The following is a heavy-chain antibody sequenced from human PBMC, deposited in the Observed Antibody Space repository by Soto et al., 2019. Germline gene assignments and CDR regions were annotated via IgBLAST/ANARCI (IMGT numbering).Heavy chain of an antibody. V-gene: IGHV4-31*03. CDR1: GGSISSGGYF. CDR3: ARDLGTFVFDY. D-gene: IGHD3-10*01. CDR2: IVYSGST. J-gene: IGHJ4*02. Sequence: QVQLQESGPGLVKPSQTLSLTCTVSGGSISSGGYFWHWIRQHPGKGLEWIGYIVYSGSTLYNLSLKSRVAISVDTSKNQFSLKLTSVTAADTAVYYCARDLGTFVFDYWGQGTLVTVSS.